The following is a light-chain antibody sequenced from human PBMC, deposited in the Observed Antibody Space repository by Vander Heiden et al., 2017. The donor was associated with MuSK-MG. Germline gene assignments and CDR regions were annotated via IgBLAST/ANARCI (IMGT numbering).Light chain of an antibody. CDR2: GNN. Sequence: QSVLTQPPSVSGAPGQRVTISCTGSSSNIGTVVDVHWYQQLPGTAPKLLIYGNNNRPSGVPDRFSGSKSGTSASLAITGLQPEDEADYYCQSYDSSLSGWLFGGGTKLTVL. CDR1: SSNIGTVVD. CDR3: QSYDSSLSGWL. V-gene: IGLV1-40*01. J-gene: IGLJ2*01.